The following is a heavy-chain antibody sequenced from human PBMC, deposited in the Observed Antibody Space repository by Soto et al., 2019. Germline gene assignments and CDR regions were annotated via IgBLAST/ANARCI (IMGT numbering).Heavy chain of an antibody. CDR2: IDWDDDK. D-gene: IGHD3-10*01. CDR1: GFSLSTSGMC. J-gene: IGHJ6*02. CDR3: ARINYYGSGSYYNYDYYYGMDV. V-gene: IGHV2-70*01. Sequence: SGPTLVNPTQTLTLTCTFSGFSLSTSGMCVSWIRQPPGKALEWLALIDWDDDKYYSTSLKTRLTISKDTSKNQVVLTMTNMDPVDTATYYCARINYYGSGSYYNYDYYYGMDVWGQGTTVTVSS.